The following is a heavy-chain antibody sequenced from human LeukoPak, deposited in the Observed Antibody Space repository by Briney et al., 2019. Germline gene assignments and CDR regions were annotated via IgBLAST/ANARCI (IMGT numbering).Heavy chain of an antibody. CDR1: GGSISSSSW. CDR3: ARDPNIGSAITLRAFDI. V-gene: IGHV4-4*02. J-gene: IGHJ3*02. Sequence: SGTLSLTCAVSGGSISSSSWWSWVRQPPGKGLEWIGEVFHDGSPNYNPSFRGRVTILVDKSKNQFSLNLVSLTAADTAMYYCARDPNIGSAITLRAFDIWGQGTMVSDSS. CDR2: VFHDGSP. D-gene: IGHD5/OR15-5a*01.